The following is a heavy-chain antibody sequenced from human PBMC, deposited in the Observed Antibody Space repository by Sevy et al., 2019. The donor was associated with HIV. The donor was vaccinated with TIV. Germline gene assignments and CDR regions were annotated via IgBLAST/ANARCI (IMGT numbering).Heavy chain of an antibody. CDR3: AKDLVSGTYYTGDFDY. D-gene: IGHD3-10*01. V-gene: IGHV3-23*01. CDR1: GFTFSTYA. CDR2: ISYSGGST. J-gene: IGHJ4*02. Sequence: GGSLRLSCAASGFTFSTYAMTWVRQAPGKGLEWDSVISYSGGSTYYADSVRGQFTISRDNSKNTLYLQMNSLRVEDTAVYYCAKDLVSGTYYTGDFDYWGQGTLVTVSS.